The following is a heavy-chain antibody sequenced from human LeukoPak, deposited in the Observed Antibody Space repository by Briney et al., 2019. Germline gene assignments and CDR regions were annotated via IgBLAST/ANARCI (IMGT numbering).Heavy chain of an antibody. Sequence: PSETLSLTCTVSGGSISSYYWSWIRQPAGKGLEWLGRIYTSGSTNYNPSLKSRVTMSVDTSKNQFSLKLSSVTAADTAVYYCARDIVLMVYASWFDPWGQGTLVTVSS. CDR1: GGSISSYY. D-gene: IGHD2-8*01. CDR3: ARDIVLMVYASWFDP. V-gene: IGHV4-4*07. CDR2: IYTSGST. J-gene: IGHJ5*02.